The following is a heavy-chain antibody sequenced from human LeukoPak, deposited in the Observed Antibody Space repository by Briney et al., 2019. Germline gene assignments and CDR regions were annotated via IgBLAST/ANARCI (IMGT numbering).Heavy chain of an antibody. J-gene: IGHJ4*02. CDR1: GGSITEYY. V-gene: IGHV4-59*01. CDR2: IFYTWHT. Sequence: SETLSLTCTVSGGSITEYYWSWIRQPPGKGLEWIGYIFYTWHTNYNPSLKSRVTISVDASKNQFSLQLSSVTAADTAVYYCARVFRRDGYFDYWGQGTLVTVSS. D-gene: IGHD5-24*01. CDR3: ARVFRRDGYFDY.